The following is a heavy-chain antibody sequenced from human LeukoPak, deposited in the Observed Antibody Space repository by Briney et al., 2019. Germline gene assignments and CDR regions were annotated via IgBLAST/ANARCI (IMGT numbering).Heavy chain of an antibody. Sequence: PSETLTLTCTVSGYSISSGNYWGWIRQPPGKGPEWIGSIYHSGSTYYNPSLKSRVSISVDTSKNQFSLRLSSVIAADTAVYYCARDGDFYYFDYWGQGTLVTVSS. V-gene: IGHV4-38-2*02. CDR2: IYHSGST. CDR3: ARDGDFYYFDY. J-gene: IGHJ4*02. CDR1: GYSISSGNY.